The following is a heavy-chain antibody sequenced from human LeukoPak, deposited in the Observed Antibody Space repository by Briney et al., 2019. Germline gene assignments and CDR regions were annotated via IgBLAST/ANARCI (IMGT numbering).Heavy chain of an antibody. CDR1: GGSLSGYY. V-gene: IGHV4-34*01. Sequence: PSETLSLTCAVYGGSLSGYYWSWIRHPPGKRREWIGEINHSGSTNYNPSLKSRVTISVDTSKNQFSLKLSSVTAADTAVYYCARNLFFSMDWFDPWGQGTLVTVSS. CDR3: ARNLFFSMDWFDP. J-gene: IGHJ5*02. CDR2: INHSGST. D-gene: IGHD2/OR15-2a*01.